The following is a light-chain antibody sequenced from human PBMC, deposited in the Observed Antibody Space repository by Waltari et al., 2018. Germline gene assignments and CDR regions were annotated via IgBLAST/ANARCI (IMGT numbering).Light chain of an antibody. CDR3: GSRDRRCNLNYV. J-gene: IGLJ1*01. CDR1: NLRNYY. V-gene: IGLV3-19*01. CDR2: GKD. Sequence: SSDLTQDPAVSVALGQPVRITCQGDNLRNYYASCYQQRPGPAAVLVSCGKDNRLLGIPAGLSGSSYGNTASLNIPGAQAEEEAVYCCGSRDRRCNLNYVFGTWTRLTVL.